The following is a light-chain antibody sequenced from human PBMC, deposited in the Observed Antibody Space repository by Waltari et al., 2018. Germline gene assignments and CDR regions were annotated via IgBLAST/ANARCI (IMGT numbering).Light chain of an antibody. V-gene: IGLV2-8*01. J-gene: IGLJ2*01. CDR1: SSDVGGYNY. Sequence: QSALTQPPSASGSPGQSVPISCTGTSSDVGGYNYVSWDQQHPGKAPKLMIYEVSKRPAGGPDRFSGSKSGNTASLTVSGLQAEDEADYYCSSYAGSNIVVFGGGTKLTVL. CDR3: SSYAGSNIVV. CDR2: EVS.